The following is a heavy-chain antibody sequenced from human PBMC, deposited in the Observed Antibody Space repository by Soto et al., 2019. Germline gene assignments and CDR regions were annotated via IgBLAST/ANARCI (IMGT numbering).Heavy chain of an antibody. V-gene: IGHV4-4*07. D-gene: IGHD3-3*01. CDR3: VRDYDFWSGSFGMDD. CDR1: GGSISSYY. CDR2: IYTGGST. J-gene: IGHJ6*02. Sequence: SETLSLTCTVSGGSISSYYWSWIRQPAGKGLEWIGRIYTGGSTNYNPSLKSRVTMSVDTSKNQFSLKLNSVTAADTAVYYCVRDYDFWSGSFGMDDWGQGTTVTVSS.